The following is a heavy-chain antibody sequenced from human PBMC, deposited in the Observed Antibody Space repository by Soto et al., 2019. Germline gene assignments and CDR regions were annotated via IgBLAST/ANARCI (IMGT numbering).Heavy chain of an antibody. CDR2: ISGSGGST. V-gene: IGHV3-23*01. Sequence: EVQLLESGGGLVQPGGSLRLSCAASGFTSSSYAMSWVRQAPGKGLEWVSAISGSGGSTYYADSVKGRFTISRDNSKNTLYLQMNSLRAEDTAVYYCAKGYGYYGSGSYVDYWGQGTLVTVSS. D-gene: IGHD3-10*01. J-gene: IGHJ4*02. CDR1: GFTSSSYA. CDR3: AKGYGYYGSGSYVDY.